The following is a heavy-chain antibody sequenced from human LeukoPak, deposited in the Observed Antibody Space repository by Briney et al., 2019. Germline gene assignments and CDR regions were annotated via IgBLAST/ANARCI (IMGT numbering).Heavy chain of an antibody. V-gene: IGHV3-48*01. D-gene: IGHD5-18*01. Sequence: GGSLRLSCAASGFTFSSYSMNWVRQAPGKGLEWVSYISSSSSTIYYADSVKGRFATSRDNAKNSLYLQMNSLRAEDTAVYYRARAGYSYGYNWFDPWGQGTLVTVSS. J-gene: IGHJ5*02. CDR2: ISSSSSTI. CDR3: ARAGYSYGYNWFDP. CDR1: GFTFSSYS.